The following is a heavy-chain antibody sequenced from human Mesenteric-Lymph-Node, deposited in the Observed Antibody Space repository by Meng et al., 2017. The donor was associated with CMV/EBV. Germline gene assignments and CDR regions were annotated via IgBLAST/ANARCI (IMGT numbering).Heavy chain of an antibody. CDR2: IYPGDSNT. D-gene: IGHD6-6*01. CDR3: ARHWSSSEYGMDV. Sequence: GESLKISCKASGYDFTTYWIGWMRQMPGKGLEWMGMIYPGDSNTKYSPSFEGQVTMSADKSINTAYLQWSSLKASDTAMYYCARHWSSSEYGMDVWGQGTTVTVSS. CDR1: GYDFTTYW. V-gene: IGHV5-51*01. J-gene: IGHJ6*02.